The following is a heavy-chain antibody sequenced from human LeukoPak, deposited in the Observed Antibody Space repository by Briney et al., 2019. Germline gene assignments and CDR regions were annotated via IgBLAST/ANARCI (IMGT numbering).Heavy chain of an antibody. J-gene: IGHJ4*02. V-gene: IGHV4-59*01. Sequence: SETLSLTCTVSGGSIRSYYWSWIRQPAGKGLEWIGRIYTTVSTNYNPSTNYNPSLKSRVSMSVDMSKNQFSLKLSSVTAADTAVYYCARDTYSYGFQWGQGTLVTVSS. CDR2: IYTTVSTNYNPST. CDR3: ARDTYSYGFQ. D-gene: IGHD5-18*01. CDR1: GGSIRSYY.